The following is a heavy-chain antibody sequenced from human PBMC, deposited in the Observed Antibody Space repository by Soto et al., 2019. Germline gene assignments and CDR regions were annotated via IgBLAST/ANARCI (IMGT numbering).Heavy chain of an antibody. Sequence: VQLVHSGAEVKKPGDSVKVSCKASGYTFTSYGISWVLQAHGQGLECMRWIIAYNGNTNYAQKLKGRVTMTTDTSTSTADVELRSMRSNDTDVYDCAGSYYASGKPMRAMDVGGQATTDTVSS. CDR2: IIAYNGNT. D-gene: IGHD3-10*01. J-gene: IGHJ6*02. CDR1: GYTFTSYG. V-gene: IGHV1-18*01. CDR3: AGSYYASGKPMRAMDV.